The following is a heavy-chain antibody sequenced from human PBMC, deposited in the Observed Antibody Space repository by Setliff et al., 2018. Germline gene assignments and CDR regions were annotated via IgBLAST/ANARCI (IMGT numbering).Heavy chain of an antibody. CDR1: GGTFSSYG. V-gene: IGHV1-69*05. D-gene: IGHD5-18*01. Sequence: GASVKVSCKASGGTFSSYGISWVRQAPGQGLEWLGGIIPNFGTTNYAQEFQGRVTIITDESTSTAYMELSSLRFEDTAVYYCAREGVDTRSSTDYRYYMDLWGKGTTVTVSS. CDR2: IIPNFGTT. CDR3: AREGVDTRSSTDYRYYMDL. J-gene: IGHJ6*03.